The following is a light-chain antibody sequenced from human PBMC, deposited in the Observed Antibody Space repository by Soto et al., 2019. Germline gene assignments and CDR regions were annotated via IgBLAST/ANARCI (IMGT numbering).Light chain of an antibody. V-gene: IGLV2-14*03. CDR1: SSDVGDYNY. J-gene: IGLJ3*02. CDR3: SCYATSSTLEWV. Sequence: QSALTQPASVSGSPGQSITISCTGASSDVGDYNYVSWYQHHPGKAPKLVIYDVSSRPSGVSGRCSGSKSGNTASLTISGSQAEDEAEYYCSCYATSSTLEWVFGGGTMLTVL. CDR2: DVS.